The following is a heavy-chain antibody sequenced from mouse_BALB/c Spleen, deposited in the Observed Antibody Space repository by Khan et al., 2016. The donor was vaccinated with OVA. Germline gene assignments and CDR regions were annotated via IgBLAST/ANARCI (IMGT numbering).Heavy chain of an antibody. CDR3: AKTGNYGFAY. CDR1: GYTFTSYW. J-gene: IGHJ3*01. D-gene: IGHD2-1*01. Sequence: QVQLQQSGAELAKPGASVKMSCKASGYTFTSYWMHWVKQRPGQGLEWIGYINPITGYTEYNQKFKDKATLTADKSSSTAYMQLSSLTSEDSAVYYCAKTGNYGFAYWGQGTLVTVSA. V-gene: IGHV1-7*01. CDR2: INPITGYT.